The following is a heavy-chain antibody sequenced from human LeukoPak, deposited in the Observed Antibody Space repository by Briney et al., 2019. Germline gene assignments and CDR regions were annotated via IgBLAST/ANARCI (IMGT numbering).Heavy chain of an antibody. CDR2: INPTGGST. D-gene: IGHD3-10*01. J-gene: IGHJ6*02. V-gene: IGHV1-46*01. Sequence: ASVKVSCKASGYTFTSYYIHWVRQAPGQGLEWMGIINPTGGSTTYAQKFQGRVTMTRDTSTSTAYMELRSLKSDDTAVYYCAIIPGGYYGSGTYSGLDVWGQGTTVTVSS. CDR1: GYTFTSYY. CDR3: AIIPGGYYGSGTYSGLDV.